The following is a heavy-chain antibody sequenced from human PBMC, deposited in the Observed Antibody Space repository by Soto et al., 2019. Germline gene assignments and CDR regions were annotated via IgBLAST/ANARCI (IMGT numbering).Heavy chain of an antibody. V-gene: IGHV3-21*01. CDR3: ARDATTVTTYY. Sequence: GGSLRLSCAASGFTFSSYGMHWVRQAPGKGLEWVSSISSSSSYIYYADSVKGRFTISRDNAKNSLYLQMNSLRAEDTAVYYCARDATTVTTYYWGQGTLVTVSS. J-gene: IGHJ4*02. CDR1: GFTFSSYG. D-gene: IGHD4-17*01. CDR2: ISSSSSYI.